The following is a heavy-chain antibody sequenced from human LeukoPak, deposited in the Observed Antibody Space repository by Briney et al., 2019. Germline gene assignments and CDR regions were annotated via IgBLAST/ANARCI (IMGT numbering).Heavy chain of an antibody. Sequence: ASVKVSCKASGYTFTSFDINWVRQATGQGREWMGWMNPNSGNTGYAQKFQGRVTMTRNTAISTAYMELSSLRSEDTAVYYCARESGFYGSGSRYWGQGTLVTVSS. V-gene: IGHV1-8*01. CDR3: ARESGFYGSGSRY. D-gene: IGHD3-10*01. CDR2: MNPNSGNT. J-gene: IGHJ4*02. CDR1: GYTFTSFD.